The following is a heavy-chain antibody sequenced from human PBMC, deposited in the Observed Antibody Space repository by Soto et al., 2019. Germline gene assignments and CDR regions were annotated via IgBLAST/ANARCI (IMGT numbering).Heavy chain of an antibody. Sequence: ASVKVSCKASGGTFSSYAISWVRQAPGQGLEWMGGIIPIFGTANYAQKFQGRVTITADESTSTAYMELSSLRSEDTAVYYCARDLGSGWSRSLYYYGMDVWGPGTTVTVSS. J-gene: IGHJ6*02. CDR3: ARDLGSGWSRSLYYYGMDV. V-gene: IGHV1-69*13. CDR2: IIPIFGTA. CDR1: GGTFSSYA. D-gene: IGHD6-19*01.